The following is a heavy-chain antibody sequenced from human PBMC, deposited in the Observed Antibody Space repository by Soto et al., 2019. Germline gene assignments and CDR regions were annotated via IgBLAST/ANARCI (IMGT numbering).Heavy chain of an antibody. CDR1: GFTFSSYS. CDR2: ISSSSSTI. D-gene: IGHD3-16*02. CDR3: ARDEARPRYNYYGMDV. V-gene: IGHV3-48*02. J-gene: IGHJ6*02. Sequence: GGSLRLSCAASGFTFSSYSMNWVRQAPGKGLEWVSYISSSSSTIYYADSVKGRFTISRDNAKNSLYLQMNSLRDEDTAVYYCARDEARPRYNYYGMDVWGQGTTVTVSS.